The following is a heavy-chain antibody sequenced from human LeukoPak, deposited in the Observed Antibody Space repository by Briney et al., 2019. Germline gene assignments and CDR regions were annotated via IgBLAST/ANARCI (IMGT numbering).Heavy chain of an antibody. CDR1: GFTFSDYY. Sequence: GGSLRLSCAASGFTFSDYYMSWIRQAPGKGLEWVSYISSSGSTIYYADSVKGRFTISRDNAKNSQYLQMNSLRAEDTAVYYCARSFTMVRGGLGWFDPWGQGTLVTVSS. V-gene: IGHV3-11*01. CDR3: ARSFTMVRGGLGWFDP. D-gene: IGHD3-10*01. CDR2: ISSSGSTI. J-gene: IGHJ5*02.